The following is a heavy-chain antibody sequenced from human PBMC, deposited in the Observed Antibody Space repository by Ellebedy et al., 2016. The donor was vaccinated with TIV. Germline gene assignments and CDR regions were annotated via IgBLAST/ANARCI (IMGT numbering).Heavy chain of an antibody. D-gene: IGHD6-13*01. CDR2: IYYSGST. J-gene: IGHJ6*02. Sequence: PSETLSLTCTVSGGSISSYYWSWIRQSPGKGLEWIGYIYYSGSTNYNPSLKSRVSISVDTSKNRFSLKLSSVTAADTAVYYCARDRGSSSWSHGLDVWGQGTTVTVSS. CDR1: GGSISSYY. CDR3: ARDRGSSSWSHGLDV. V-gene: IGHV4-59*01.